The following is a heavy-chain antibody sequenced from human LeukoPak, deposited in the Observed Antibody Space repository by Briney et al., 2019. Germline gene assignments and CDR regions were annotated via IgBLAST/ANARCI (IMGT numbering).Heavy chain of an antibody. CDR1: GGSISSSSYY. D-gene: IGHD5-18*01. CDR3: ARDEAGYHYFDY. J-gene: IGHJ4*02. V-gene: IGHV4-39*07. CDR2: IYYSGST. Sequence: SETLSLTCTVSGGSISSSSYYWGWIRQPPGKGLEWIGSIYYSGSTYYNPSLKSRVTISVDTSKNQFSLKLSSVTAADTAVYYCARDEAGYHYFDYWGQGTLVTVSS.